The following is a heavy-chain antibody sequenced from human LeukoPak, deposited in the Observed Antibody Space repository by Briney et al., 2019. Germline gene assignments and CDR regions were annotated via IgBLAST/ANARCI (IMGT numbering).Heavy chain of an antibody. J-gene: IGHJ3*02. CDR2: IYPADSDT. CDR1: GYSFTSYW. CDR3: ASPYYYDSGGYYFAFDI. D-gene: IGHD3-22*01. Sequence: GESLKISCKGSGYSFTSYWIGWVRQMPGKGLEWMGIIYPADSDTRYSPSFQGQVTISADKSISTAYLQWSSLKASDTAMYYCASPYYYDSGGYYFAFDIWGQGTVVTVSS. V-gene: IGHV5-51*01.